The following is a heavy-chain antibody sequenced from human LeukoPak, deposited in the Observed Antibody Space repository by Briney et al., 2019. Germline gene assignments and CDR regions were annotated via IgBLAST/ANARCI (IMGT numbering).Heavy chain of an antibody. D-gene: IGHD6-13*01. Sequence: SETLSLTCTVSGGSISSGLHYWSWIRQSAGKGLEWIGSIYHSGSTYYNPSLKSRVTISVDTSKNQFSLKLSSVTAADTAVYYCARDPPPGIAAAGNWFDPWGQGTLVTVSS. CDR3: ARDPPPGIAAAGNWFDP. CDR1: GGSISSGLHY. V-gene: IGHV4-39*07. CDR2: IYHSGST. J-gene: IGHJ5*02.